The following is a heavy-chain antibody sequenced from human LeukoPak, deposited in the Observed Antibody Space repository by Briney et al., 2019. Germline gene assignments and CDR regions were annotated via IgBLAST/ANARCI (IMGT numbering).Heavy chain of an antibody. CDR2: ISSSSSTI. V-gene: IGHV3-48*01. CDR1: GFTFSSYS. CDR3: ARSGPKKLHDAFDI. J-gene: IGHJ3*02. D-gene: IGHD6-6*01. Sequence: QPGGSLRLSCAASGFTFSSYSMNWVRQAPGKGLEWVSYISSSSSTIYYADSVKGRFTISRDNAKNSLYLQMNSLRAEDTAVYYCARSGPKKLHDAFDIWGQGTMVTVSS.